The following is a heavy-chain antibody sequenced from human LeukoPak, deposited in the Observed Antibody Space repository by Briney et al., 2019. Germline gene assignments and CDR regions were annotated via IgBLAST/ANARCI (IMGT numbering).Heavy chain of an antibody. CDR3: ARDYSAFCTNGVCYFFDY. CDR2: ISYDGSNK. CDR1: GFTFSNYA. D-gene: IGHD2-8*01. J-gene: IGHJ4*02. V-gene: IGHV3-30-3*01. Sequence: GGSLRLSCAASGFTFSNYALHWVRQAPGKGLEWVAVISYDGSNKYYGDPVKGRFTISRDNSKNTLYLQMNSLRAGDTAVYYCARDYSAFCTNGVCYFFDYWGQGTLVTGSS.